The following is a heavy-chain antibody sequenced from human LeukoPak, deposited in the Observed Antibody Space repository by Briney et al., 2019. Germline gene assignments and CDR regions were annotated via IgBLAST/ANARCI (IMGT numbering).Heavy chain of an antibody. Sequence: GGSLRLSCAASGFTFSTYWMSWVRQAPGKGLEWVANIKQDGSEQFYVDSVKGRFTISRDNAKNSLYLQMNSLRAEDTAAYYCARWGTYSSSWLGAFDIWGQGTMVTVSS. CDR2: IKQDGSEQ. CDR1: GFTFSTYW. D-gene: IGHD6-13*01. V-gene: IGHV3-7*05. CDR3: ARWGTYSSSWLGAFDI. J-gene: IGHJ3*02.